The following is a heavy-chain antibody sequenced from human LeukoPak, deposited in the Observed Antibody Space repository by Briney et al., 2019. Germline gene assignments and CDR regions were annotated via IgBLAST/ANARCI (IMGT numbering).Heavy chain of an antibody. V-gene: IGHV3-48*01. Sequence: GGSLRLSCAASGFTFSSYGMTWVRQAPGKGLEWVSYISSSSSTIYYADSVKGRFTISRDNAKNSLYLQLNSLRAEDTAVYYCARSGYSGYDLGDYWGQGTLVTVSS. CDR3: ARSGYSGYDLGDY. J-gene: IGHJ4*02. CDR2: ISSSSSTI. D-gene: IGHD5-12*01. CDR1: GFTFSSYG.